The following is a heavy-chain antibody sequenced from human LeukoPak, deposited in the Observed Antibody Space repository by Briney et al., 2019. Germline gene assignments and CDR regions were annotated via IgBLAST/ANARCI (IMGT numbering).Heavy chain of an antibody. CDR2: MFYYGST. Sequence: SGGSLRLSCAPSGFTFSSYAMHWVRQAPGKGLEWIGSMFYYGSTYYNASLKSRVTISLDTSKKQFSLKLRSVTAADTAVYYCARGGITSLLNWFDPWGQGILVTVSS. J-gene: IGHJ5*02. V-gene: IGHV4-39*07. D-gene: IGHD3-16*01. CDR3: ARGGITSLLNWFDP. CDR1: GFTFSSYA.